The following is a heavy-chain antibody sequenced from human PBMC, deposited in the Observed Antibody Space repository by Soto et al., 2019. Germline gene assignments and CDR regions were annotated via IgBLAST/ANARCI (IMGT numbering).Heavy chain of an antibody. CDR2: IYYGGPT. CDR1: GGSISNYY. Sequence: QVQLQESGPGLVKPSETLSLTCTVSGGSISNYYWNWIRQPPGKGLEWIGYIYYGGPTNYNPSLKSRVTISVDTSKNRVSLKRNSVTAADAAVYYCARGGDPGYWGQGTLVTVSS. D-gene: IGHD3-16*01. CDR3: ARGGDPGY. V-gene: IGHV4-59*01. J-gene: IGHJ4*02.